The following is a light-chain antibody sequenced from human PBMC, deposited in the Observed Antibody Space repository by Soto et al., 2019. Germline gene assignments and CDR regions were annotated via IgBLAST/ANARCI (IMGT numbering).Light chain of an antibody. Sequence: DIQMTQSPSSLSASVGDRVTITCRASQSINSYLNWYQQKPGTAPQLLIYKASTLESGVPSRFSGSGSGTEFTLTISSLQPDDFATYYCQQYNTYSYTFGQGTKVDIK. V-gene: IGKV1-5*03. CDR1: QSINSY. CDR2: KAS. J-gene: IGKJ2*01. CDR3: QQYNTYSYT.